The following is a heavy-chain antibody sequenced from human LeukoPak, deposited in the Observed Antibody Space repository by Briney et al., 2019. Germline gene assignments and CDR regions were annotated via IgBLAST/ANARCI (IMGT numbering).Heavy chain of an antibody. CDR3: TRGITGTNTDY. D-gene: IGHD1-20*01. Sequence: GGSLRLSCTASGFTFGDYAMSWVRQAPGKGLEWVGFIRSKAYGGTIEYAASVKGRFTISRDDSKSIAYLQMSSLKTEDTAVYYCTRGITGTNTDYWGQGTLVTVSS. V-gene: IGHV3-49*04. CDR1: GFTFGDYA. CDR2: IRSKAYGGTI. J-gene: IGHJ4*02.